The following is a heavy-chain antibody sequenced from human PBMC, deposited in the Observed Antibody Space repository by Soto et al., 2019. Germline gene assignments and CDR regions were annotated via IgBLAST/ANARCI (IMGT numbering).Heavy chain of an antibody. V-gene: IGHV5-51*01. Sequence: PGESLKISCKGSGYSFTSYWIGWVRQMPGKGLEWMGIIYPGDSDTRYSPSFQGQVTISADKSISTAYLQWSSLKAPDTAMYYCARLEYDSSGYPVGYYGMDVWGQGTTVTVSS. CDR1: GYSFTSYW. CDR2: IYPGDSDT. D-gene: IGHD3-22*01. CDR3: ARLEYDSSGYPVGYYGMDV. J-gene: IGHJ6*02.